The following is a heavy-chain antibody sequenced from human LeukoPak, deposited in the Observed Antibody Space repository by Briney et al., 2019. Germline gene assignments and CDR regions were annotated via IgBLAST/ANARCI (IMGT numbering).Heavy chain of an antibody. CDR3: AFTSLFGAFDI. J-gene: IGHJ3*02. CDR2: INHSGST. CDR1: AYSISSGYY. V-gene: IGHV4-38-2*02. Sequence: SETLSLTCTASAYSISSGYYWGWIRQPPGKGLEWIGEINHSGSTNYNPSLKSRVTISVDTSKNQFSLKLSSVTAADTAVYYCAFTSLFGAFDIWGQGTMVTVSS. D-gene: IGHD3-16*01.